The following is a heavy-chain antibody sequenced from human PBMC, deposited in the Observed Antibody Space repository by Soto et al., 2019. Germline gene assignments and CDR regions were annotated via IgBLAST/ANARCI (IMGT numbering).Heavy chain of an antibody. CDR3: ARGMTSGYDFWSGYSGPTFVSYYYYGMDV. Sequence: ASVKVSCKASGYTFTSYGISWVRQAPGQGLEWMGWISAYNGNTNYAQKLQGRVTMTTDTSTSTAYVELRSLRSDDTAVYYCARGMTSGYDFWSGYSGPTFVSYYYYGMDVWGQGTTVTVSS. V-gene: IGHV1-18*04. D-gene: IGHD3-3*01. CDR1: GYTFTSYG. J-gene: IGHJ6*02. CDR2: ISAYNGNT.